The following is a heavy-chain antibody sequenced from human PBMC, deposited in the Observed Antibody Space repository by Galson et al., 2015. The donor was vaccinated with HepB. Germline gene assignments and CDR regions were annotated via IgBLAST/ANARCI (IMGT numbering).Heavy chain of an antibody. D-gene: IGHD6-19*01. V-gene: IGHV3-11*06. Sequence: SLRLSCAASGFTFSDYYMSWIRQAPGKGLEWVSYISSSSSYTNYADSVKGRFTISRDNAKNSLYLQMNSLRAEDTAVYYCARDSPETGYSSGWYQWPKAFDIWGQGTMVTVSS. J-gene: IGHJ3*02. CDR2: ISSSSSYT. CDR1: GFTFSDYY. CDR3: ARDSPETGYSSGWYQWPKAFDI.